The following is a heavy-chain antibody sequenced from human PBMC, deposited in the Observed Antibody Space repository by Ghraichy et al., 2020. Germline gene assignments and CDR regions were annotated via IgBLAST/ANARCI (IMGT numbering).Heavy chain of an antibody. CDR1: GDYVISYG. CDR3: ARGVNWLDP. J-gene: IGHJ5*02. CDR2: ITTKSGNT. V-gene: IGHV1-18*01. Sequence: ASVKVSCKTAGDYVISYGISWDRECPGQGLEWMGWITTKSGNTQYAQKFQGRVIMTTETSTDTAYMELRSLRFDDTAVYYCARGVNWLDPWGQGTLVTVSS.